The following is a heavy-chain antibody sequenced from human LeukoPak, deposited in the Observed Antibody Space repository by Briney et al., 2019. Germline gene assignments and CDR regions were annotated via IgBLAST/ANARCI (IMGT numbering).Heavy chain of an antibody. CDR2: IRYDGSNK. V-gene: IGHV3-30*02. CDR1: GFTFSSYG. Sequence: GGSLRLSCAASGFTFSSYGMHWVRQAPGKGLEWVAFIRYDGSNKFYADSVKGRFTISRDNSKNTLYLQMNSLRAEDTAVYYCAKDTTPPKAGFDPWGQGTLVTVSS. D-gene: IGHD1-14*01. J-gene: IGHJ5*02. CDR3: AKDTTPPKAGFDP.